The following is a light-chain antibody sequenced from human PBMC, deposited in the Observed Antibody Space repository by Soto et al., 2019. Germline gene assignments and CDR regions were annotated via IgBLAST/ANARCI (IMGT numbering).Light chain of an antibody. V-gene: IGLV2-11*01. Sequence: QSALTQPRSVSGCPGQSVAISCTGISNYIGPYNYVSWYQQHPGKAPKLIIYDVDKRPSGVPYRFSGSKSGDTASLTISGLQPDDEADYYCCSYADTYVELGGGTKLTVL. CDR2: DVD. CDR3: CSYADTYVE. J-gene: IGLJ2*01. CDR1: SNYIGPYNY.